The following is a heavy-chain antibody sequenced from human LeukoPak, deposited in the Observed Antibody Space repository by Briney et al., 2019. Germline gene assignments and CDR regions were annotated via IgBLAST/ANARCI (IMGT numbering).Heavy chain of an antibody. CDR1: GFTFSSYG. D-gene: IGHD6-19*01. CDR2: IWYDGSNK. V-gene: IGHV3-33*01. Sequence: GGSLRLSCAASGFTFSSYGMHWVRQAPGKGLEWVAVIWYDGSNKYYADSVKGRFTISRDNSKNTLYLQMNSLRAEDTAVYYCARDTLKYSSGWSDYWGQGTLVTVSS. CDR3: ARDTLKYSSGWSDY. J-gene: IGHJ4*02.